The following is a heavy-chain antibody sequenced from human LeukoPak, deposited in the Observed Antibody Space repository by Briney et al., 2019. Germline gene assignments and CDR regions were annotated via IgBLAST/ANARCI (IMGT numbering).Heavy chain of an antibody. CDR2: IYHSGST. CDR3: ATAGYSGYDRHFDY. CDR1: GGSISSSNW. V-gene: IGHV4-4*02. Sequence: PSGPLSLTCAVSGGSISSSNWWSWLRQPPGKGLGWIGEIYHSGSTNYNLSLKSRVTISVDKSKNQFSLKLSSVTAADTAVYYCATAGYSGYDRHFDYWGQGTLVTVSS. D-gene: IGHD5-12*01. J-gene: IGHJ4*02.